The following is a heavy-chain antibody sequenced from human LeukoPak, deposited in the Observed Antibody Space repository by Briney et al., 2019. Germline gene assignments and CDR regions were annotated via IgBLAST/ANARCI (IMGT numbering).Heavy chain of an antibody. CDR2: IYTSGST. J-gene: IGHJ4*02. Sequence: SETLSLTCTVSGGSISSYYWSWIRQPAGKGLEWIGRIYTSGSTNYNPSLKNLVTMSVDTSKNQLSLNLSSVTAADTAVYYCARGAGLRYFDYWGQGTLVTVSS. CDR3: ARGAGLRYFDY. CDR1: GGSISSYY. V-gene: IGHV4-4*07.